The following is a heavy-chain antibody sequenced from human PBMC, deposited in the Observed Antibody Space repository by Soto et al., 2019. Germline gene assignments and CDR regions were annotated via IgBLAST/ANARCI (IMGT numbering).Heavy chain of an antibody. CDR1: GFTFSSYA. V-gene: IGHV3-23*01. CDR2: ISGSGGST. CDR3: AKDPVYSSSWWDDAFDI. J-gene: IGHJ3*02. D-gene: IGHD6-13*01. Sequence: GGSLRLSCAASGFTFSSYAMSWVRQAPGKGLEWVSAISGSGGSTYYADSVKGRFTISRDNSKNTLYLQMNSLRAEDTAVYYCAKDPVYSSSWWDDAFDIWGQGTMVTVS.